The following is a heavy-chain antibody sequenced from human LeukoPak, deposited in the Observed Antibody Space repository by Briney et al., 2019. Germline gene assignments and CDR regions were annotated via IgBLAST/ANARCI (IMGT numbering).Heavy chain of an antibody. J-gene: IGHJ4*02. CDR1: GGSISRSSYY. V-gene: IGHV4-39*01. D-gene: IGHD6-13*01. CDR3: PRLSDLISAADY. Sequence: SETLSLTCTVSGGSISRSSYYWGWIRQPPGKGLEWIGSIYYSGSTYYNPSLKSRVTISVDTSKNQFSLKLSSVTAADTAVYYCPRLSDLISAADYWGQGTLVTVSS. CDR2: IYYSGST.